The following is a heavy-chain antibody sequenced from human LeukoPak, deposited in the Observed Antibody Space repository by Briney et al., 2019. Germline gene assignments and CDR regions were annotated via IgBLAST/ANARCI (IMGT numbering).Heavy chain of an antibody. CDR2: IYDSGST. D-gene: IGHD3-16*01. J-gene: IGHJ5*02. V-gene: IGHV4-39*01. CDR1: GGSIRSSYYY. CDR3: ARRYGP. Sequence: SETLSLTCTASGGSIRSSYYYWSWIRQPPGKGLEWIGSIYDSGSTYYNPSLKSRVTIPVDTSKNQFSLKLNSVTAADTAVYYCARRYGPWGQGTLVTVSS.